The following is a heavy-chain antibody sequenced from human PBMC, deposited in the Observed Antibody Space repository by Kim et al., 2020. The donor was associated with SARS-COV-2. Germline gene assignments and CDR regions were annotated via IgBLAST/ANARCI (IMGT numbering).Heavy chain of an antibody. V-gene: IGHV7-4-1*02. CDR1: GYTFTSYA. CDR3: ARYMVRGIDIRGMDV. CDR2: INTNTGNP. D-gene: IGHD3-10*01. J-gene: IGHJ6*02. Sequence: ASVKVSCKASGYTFTSYAMNWVRQAPGQGLEWMGWINTNTGNPTYAQGFTGRFVFSLDTSVSTAYLQISSLKAEDTAVYYCARYMVRGIDIRGMDVWGQGTTVTVSS.